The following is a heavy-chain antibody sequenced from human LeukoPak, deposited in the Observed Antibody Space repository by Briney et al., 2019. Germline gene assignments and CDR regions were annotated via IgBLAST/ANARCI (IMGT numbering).Heavy chain of an antibody. CDR1: GFTFDDYA. D-gene: IGHD1-26*01. CDR2: ISGSGGST. J-gene: IGHJ1*01. CDR3: AKDLGWELFAQYFQH. Sequence: GGSLRLSCAASGFTFDDYAMHWVRQAPGKGLEWVSAISGSGGSTYYADSVKGRFTISRDNSKNTLYLQMNSLRAEDTAVYYCAKDLGWELFAQYFQHWGQGTLVTVSS. V-gene: IGHV3-23*01.